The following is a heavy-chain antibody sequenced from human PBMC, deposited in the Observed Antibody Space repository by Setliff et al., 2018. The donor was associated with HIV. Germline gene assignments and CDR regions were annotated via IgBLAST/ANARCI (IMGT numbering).Heavy chain of an antibody. J-gene: IGHJ6*03. D-gene: IGHD2-8*01. CDR2: ISYTGST. Sequence: SETLSLTCNVSGASISGYYWSWIRQPPGKGLELIGYISYTGSTNYNPSLKSRVTMSVDTSTNQFSLDLTSVTAADTAVYFCAGEIAPAARLPNVGGPPPPGYYHYMDVWGKGTTVTVSS. CDR3: AGEIAPAARLPNVGGPPPPGYYHYMDV. V-gene: IGHV4-59*12. CDR1: GASISGYY.